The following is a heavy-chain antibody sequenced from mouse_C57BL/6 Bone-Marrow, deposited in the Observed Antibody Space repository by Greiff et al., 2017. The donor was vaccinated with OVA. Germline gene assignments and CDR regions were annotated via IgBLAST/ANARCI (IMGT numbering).Heavy chain of an antibody. CDR2: INPSNGGT. Sequence: VKLQQPGTELVKPGASVKLSCKASGYTFTSYWMHWVKQRPGQGLEWIGNINPSNGGTNYNEKFKSKATLTVDKSSSTAYMQLSSLTSEDSAVYYCARGQLRLHYFDYWGQGTTLTVSS. CDR3: ARGQLRLHYFDY. J-gene: IGHJ2*01. CDR1: GYTFTSYW. V-gene: IGHV1-53*01. D-gene: IGHD3-2*02.